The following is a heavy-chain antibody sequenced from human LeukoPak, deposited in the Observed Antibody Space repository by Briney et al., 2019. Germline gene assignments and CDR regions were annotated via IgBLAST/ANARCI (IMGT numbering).Heavy chain of an antibody. CDR1: GYTFTSYD. Sequence: VASVKVSCKASGYTFTSYDINWVRQATGQGLEWIGWMNPNSGNTGYAQKFQGRVTMTRNTSISTAYMELSSLRSEDTAVYYCASTNPKGVLTTVEDYYYYMDVWGKGTTVTVSS. V-gene: IGHV1-8*01. J-gene: IGHJ6*03. CDR3: ASTNPKGVLTTVEDYYYYMDV. CDR2: MNPNSGNT. D-gene: IGHD3-9*01.